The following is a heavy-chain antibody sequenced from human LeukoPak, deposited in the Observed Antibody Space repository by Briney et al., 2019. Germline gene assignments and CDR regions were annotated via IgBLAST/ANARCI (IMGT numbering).Heavy chain of an antibody. J-gene: IGHJ3*02. Sequence: GGSLRLSCAASGFTFSSYAMHWVRQAPGKGLEWVAVISYDGSNKYYADSVKGRFTISRDNSKNTLYLQMNSLRAEDTAVYYCARVGGCSSTSCYTGAFDIWGQGTMVTVSS. V-gene: IGHV3-30-3*01. CDR2: ISYDGSNK. CDR3: ARVGGCSSTSCYTGAFDI. D-gene: IGHD2-2*02. CDR1: GFTFSSYA.